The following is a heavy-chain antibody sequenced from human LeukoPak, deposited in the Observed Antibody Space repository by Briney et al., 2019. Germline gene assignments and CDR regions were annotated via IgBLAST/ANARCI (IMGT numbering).Heavy chain of an antibody. V-gene: IGHV5-51*01. Sequence: LGESLKISCRGSGYSFTTYWIGWVRQMPGKGLEWMGIIYPGDSDTRYSPPFQGQVTMSADKSINTAYLQWSSLKASDTAMYYCARRRGCSSSSCPPDSWGQGTLVTVSS. CDR1: GYSFTTYW. CDR3: ARRRGCSSSSCPPDS. J-gene: IGHJ4*02. CDR2: IYPGDSDT. D-gene: IGHD2-15*01.